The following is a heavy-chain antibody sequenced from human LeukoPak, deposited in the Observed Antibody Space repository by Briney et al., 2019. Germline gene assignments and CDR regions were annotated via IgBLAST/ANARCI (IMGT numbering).Heavy chain of an antibody. J-gene: IGHJ4*02. V-gene: IGHV4-39*07. CDR2: INHSGST. CDR3: ARGRVITFGGVIVNQKFDY. Sequence: SETLSLTCTVSGDAITSDKYYWGWIRQPPGRGLEWIGEINHSGSTNYNPSLKSRVTISVDTSKNQFSLKLSSVTAADTAVYYCARGRVITFGGVIVNQKFDYWGQGTLVTVSS. CDR1: GDAITSDKYY. D-gene: IGHD3-16*02.